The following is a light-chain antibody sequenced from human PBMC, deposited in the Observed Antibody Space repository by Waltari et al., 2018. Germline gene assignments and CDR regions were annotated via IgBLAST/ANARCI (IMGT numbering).Light chain of an antibody. V-gene: IGLV1-44*01. J-gene: IGLJ3*02. CDR1: RSNIGSNS. CDR2: GNN. CDR3: AAWDASLNGWV. Sequence: QSVLTQPPSASGTPGQRVAISCSGTRSNIGSNSVHWYQQLPGTAPKLLTHGNNRRPSGVPAQFSGSKSGTSASLAMSGLQSGDEAHYYCAAWDASLNGWVFGGGTKLTVL.